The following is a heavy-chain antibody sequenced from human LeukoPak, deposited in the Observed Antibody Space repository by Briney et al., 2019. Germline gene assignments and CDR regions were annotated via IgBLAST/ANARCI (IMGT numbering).Heavy chain of an antibody. CDR2: MYYRGST. V-gene: IGHV4-59*01. D-gene: IGHD3/OR15-3a*01. Sequence: SETLSLTCTVSGASISSYSWNWIRQPPGRGLEWIGYMYYRGSTNFNPSLRSRVTMSLDTSKNQFSLKLSSVTAADTAVYYCARGDGNDFKWFDPWGQGTLVTVSS. CDR3: ARGDGNDFKWFDP. CDR1: GASISSYS. J-gene: IGHJ5*02.